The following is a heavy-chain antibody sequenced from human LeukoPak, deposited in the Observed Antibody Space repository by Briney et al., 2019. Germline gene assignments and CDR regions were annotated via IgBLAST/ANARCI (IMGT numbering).Heavy chain of an antibody. D-gene: IGHD5-12*01. CDR2: ISSSGSTI. CDR1: RFTFSDYY. V-gene: IGHV3-11*01. CDR3: ARGLGYSGYDLVFDY. Sequence: GGSLRLSCAASRFTFSDYYVSWICQAQGKGLEWVSYISSSGSTIYYADSVKGRFTISRDNAKNSLYLQMNSLRAEDTAVYYCARGLGYSGYDLVFDYWGQGTLVTVSS. J-gene: IGHJ4*02.